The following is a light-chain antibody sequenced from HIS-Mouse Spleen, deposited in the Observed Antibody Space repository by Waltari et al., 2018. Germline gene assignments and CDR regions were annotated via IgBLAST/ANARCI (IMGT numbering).Light chain of an antibody. CDR3: QQLNSYPPT. Sequence: DIQLTQSPSFLSASVGDSVTITCRASQGISSYIAWYQQKPGKAPKLLIYAASTLQSGVPSRFSGSGSGKEFTLTISSLQPEDFATYYCQQLNSYPPTFGQGTKVEIK. CDR2: AAS. V-gene: IGKV1-9*01. CDR1: QGISSY. J-gene: IGKJ1*01.